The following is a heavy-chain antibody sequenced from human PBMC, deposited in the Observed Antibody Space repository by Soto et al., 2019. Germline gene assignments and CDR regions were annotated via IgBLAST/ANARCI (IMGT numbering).Heavy chain of an antibody. J-gene: IGHJ4*02. V-gene: IGHV1-18*01. CDR3: ARGGVLLWFGEPLDY. CDR2: ISGYSGNT. Sequence: QVQLVQSGAEVKKPGASVKVSCKASGYTLSRYGITWVRQAPGQGLEWMGWISGYSGNTNYAQNLRGRVTMTTETSTSTAYMELRSLRSDDTAVYYCARGGVLLWFGEPLDYWGQGTLVTVSS. CDR1: GYTLSRYG. D-gene: IGHD3-10*01.